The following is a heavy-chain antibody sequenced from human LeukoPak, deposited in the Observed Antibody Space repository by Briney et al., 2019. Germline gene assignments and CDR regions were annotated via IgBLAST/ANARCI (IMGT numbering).Heavy chain of an antibody. CDR2: ISYDGSNK. V-gene: IGHV3-30*18. J-gene: IGHJ6*04. CDR1: GFTFSSYG. Sequence: GGSLRLSCAASGFTFSSYGMHWVRQAPGKGLEWVAVISYDGSNKYYADSVKGRFTISRDNSKNTLYLQMNSLRSEDTAVYYCPKDLSPVVTGYGMDVWGKGTTVTVSS. CDR3: PKDLSPVVTGYGMDV. D-gene: IGHD1-14*01.